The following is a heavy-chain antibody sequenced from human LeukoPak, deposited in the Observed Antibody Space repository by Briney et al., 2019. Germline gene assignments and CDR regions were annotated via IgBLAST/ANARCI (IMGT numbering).Heavy chain of an antibody. CDR3: ARGDHIGKNWFDP. V-gene: IGHV4-30-2*01. D-gene: IGHD2-21*01. CDR1: GASISSGGYS. Sequence: SQTLSLTCAVSGASISSGGYSWSWIRQPPGKGLEWIGYIYHSGSTYFNPSLNSRGTISVDRSKNQFSLKLSSVTAADTAVYYCARGDHIGKNWFDPWGQGTLVTVSS. J-gene: IGHJ5*02. CDR2: IYHSGST.